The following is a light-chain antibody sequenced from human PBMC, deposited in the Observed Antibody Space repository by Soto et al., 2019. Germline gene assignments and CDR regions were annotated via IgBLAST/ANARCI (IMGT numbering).Light chain of an antibody. J-gene: IGKJ4*01. CDR1: QSVSSN. Sequence: DILMTQSPATLSLSPGGRATLSCRASQSVSSNLAWHQQKPGQAPRILMYDASTRATGIPDRFSGSGSGTDFTLTISRLEPEDFAVYYCQQYSSSPLTFGGGTKVDIK. CDR3: QQYSSSPLT. CDR2: DAS. V-gene: IGKV3-20*01.